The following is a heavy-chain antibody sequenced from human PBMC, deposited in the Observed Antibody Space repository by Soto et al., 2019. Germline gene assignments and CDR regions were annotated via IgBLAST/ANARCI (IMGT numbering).Heavy chain of an antibody. CDR2: ISAGNGNT. J-gene: IGHJ2*01. CDR1: GYTFTSYA. V-gene: IGHV1-3*01. D-gene: IGHD3-22*01. Sequence: ASVKASCKASGYTFTSYAISWVRQAPGQRLEWMGWISAGNGNTNYSQKFQGRVTITRDTSTSTAYMELSSLRSEDTAVYYCARESTHYYDSSGYFTTYWYFDLWGRGTLVTVSS. CDR3: ARESTHYYDSSGYFTTYWYFDL.